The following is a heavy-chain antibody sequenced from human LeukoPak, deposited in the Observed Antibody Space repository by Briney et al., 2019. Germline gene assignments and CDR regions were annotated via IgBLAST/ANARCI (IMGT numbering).Heavy chain of an antibody. CDR2: IYPGDSDT. CDR3: ARQSVGYGANWFDP. V-gene: IGHV5-51*01. CDR1: GYSFTSYW. D-gene: IGHD5-12*01. J-gene: IGHJ5*02. Sequence: GESLKISCQGSGYSFTSYWIGWVRPMPGKGLERMGIIYPGDSDTRYSPSFQGQVTISADKSISTAYLQWSSLKASDTAMYYCARQSVGYGANWFDPWGQGTLVTVSS.